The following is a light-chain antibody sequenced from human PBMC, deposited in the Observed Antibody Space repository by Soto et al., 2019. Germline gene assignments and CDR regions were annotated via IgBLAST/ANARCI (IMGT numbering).Light chain of an antibody. V-gene: IGKV3-20*01. CDR2: GAS. CDR3: QQYGSATLT. CDR1: QSVSSSY. J-gene: IGKJ4*01. Sequence: EIVLTQSPGTLSLSPGERATLSCRASQSVSSSYLAWYQQKPGQAPRLLIYGASSRATGIPHRFSRSGYGTDFTLTIRRLEPEDIAVYYCQQYGSATLTFGGGSKVEIK.